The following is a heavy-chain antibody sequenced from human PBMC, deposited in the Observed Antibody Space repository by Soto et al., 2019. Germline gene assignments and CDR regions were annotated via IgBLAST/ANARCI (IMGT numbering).Heavy chain of an antibody. CDR1: GFSLSTSGVG. CDR3: AHVGYCISFSCTKWFDP. V-gene: IGHV2-5*02. J-gene: IGHJ5*02. Sequence: QITLKESGPTLVKPTQTLTPTCTFSGFSLSTSGVGVGWIRQPPGKALEWLALIYWDDDKRYSPSLKSRLTLTKDTSKNQVVLTMTNMDPVDTATYYCAHVGYCISFSCTKWFDPWGQGTLVTVSS. CDR2: IYWDDDK. D-gene: IGHD2-2*01.